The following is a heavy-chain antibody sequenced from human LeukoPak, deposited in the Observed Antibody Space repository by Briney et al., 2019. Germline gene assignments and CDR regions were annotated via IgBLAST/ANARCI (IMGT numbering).Heavy chain of an antibody. J-gene: IGHJ3*01. CDR2: INPSGGST. CDR3: ARQGYTNNLGGYFGDKDDCFDL. D-gene: IGHD3-9*01. Sequence: ASVKVSCKASGYTFTSYYMHWVRQAPGQGLEWMGIINPSGGSTSYAQKFQGRVTMTRDMSTSTVYMELSSLRSEDTAVYYCARQGYTNNLGGYFGDKDDCFDLWGQGTMVTVSS. V-gene: IGHV1-46*01. CDR1: GYTFTSYY.